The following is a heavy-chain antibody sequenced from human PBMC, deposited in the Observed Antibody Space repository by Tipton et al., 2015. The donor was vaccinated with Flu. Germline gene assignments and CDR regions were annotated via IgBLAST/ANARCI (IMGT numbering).Heavy chain of an antibody. J-gene: IGHJ4*02. V-gene: IGHV3-23*01. CDR3: ARDQVPSYSGSYSPMGFDY. CDR2: IVGSGDST. D-gene: IGHD1-26*01. CDR1: GFTFSSYA. Sequence: SLRLSCAASGFTFSSYAMSWVRQAPGKGLECVSTIVGSGDSTYYADSVKGRFTISRDNSENTLYLQMNSLRAEDAAIYYCARDQVPSYSGSYSPMGFDYWGQGILVTVSS.